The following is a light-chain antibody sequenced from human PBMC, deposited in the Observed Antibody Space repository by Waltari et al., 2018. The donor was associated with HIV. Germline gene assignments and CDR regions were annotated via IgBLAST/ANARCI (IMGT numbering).Light chain of an antibody. CDR3: QSYDSSLSVNWV. V-gene: IGLV1-40*01. J-gene: IGLJ3*02. CDR1: TLHIGAGYD. Sequence: QSVLTQPPSVSGAPGPRVPIPCTGITLHIGAGYDVHCDQHPPGTAPKLLIYGNNNRPSGVPDRFSGSRSGTSASLAITGLQAEDEAVYYCQSYDSSLSVNWVFGGGTKLTVL. CDR2: GNN.